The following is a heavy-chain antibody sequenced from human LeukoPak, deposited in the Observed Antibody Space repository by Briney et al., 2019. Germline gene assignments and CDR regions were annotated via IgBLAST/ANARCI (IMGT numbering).Heavy chain of an antibody. CDR2: ISYSGAST. D-gene: IGHD6-6*01. CDR3: ARSISSSSSFDY. Sequence: GGSLRLSCAASGLTFSGYAMNWVRQAPGKGPEWVSGISYSGASTYYADSVKDRFIISRDNSKNMLYLHMNSLSAEDTARYYCARSISSSSSFDYWGQGTLVTVSS. J-gene: IGHJ4*02. CDR1: GLTFSGYA. V-gene: IGHV3-23*01.